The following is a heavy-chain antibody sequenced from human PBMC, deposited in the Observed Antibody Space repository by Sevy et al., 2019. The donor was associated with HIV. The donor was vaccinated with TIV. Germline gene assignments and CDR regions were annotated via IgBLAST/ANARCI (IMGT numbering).Heavy chain of an antibody. CDR3: AKSPVGGTTGGYDYYYYMDV. D-gene: IGHD1-26*01. V-gene: IGHV3-21*01. J-gene: IGHJ6*03. Sequence: GGSLRLSCAASGFTFSSYSMNWVRQAPGKGLEWVSSISDSSIYIYYADSVKGRFTISRDKPKNSLYLQMNSLRAKDTAVYYCAKSPVGGTTGGYDYYYYMDVWGKGTTVTVSS. CDR2: ISDSSIYI. CDR1: GFTFSSYS.